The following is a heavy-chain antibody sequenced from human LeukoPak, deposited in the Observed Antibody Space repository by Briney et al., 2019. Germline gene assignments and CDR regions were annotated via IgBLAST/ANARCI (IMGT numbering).Heavy chain of an antibody. CDR3: ARGMALYNWNYVGFDY. CDR2: IAADGRDI. J-gene: IGHJ4*02. Sequence: GGSLRLSCEASGFSFSRYPIHWVRQAPGKGLEWVTFIAADGRDIKYADSVKGRFTISRDNSKNTLSLQMNNLRADDTAVYYCARGMALYNWNYVGFDYWGQGTLVTVSS. D-gene: IGHD1-7*01. V-gene: IGHV3-30*04. CDR1: GFSFSRYP.